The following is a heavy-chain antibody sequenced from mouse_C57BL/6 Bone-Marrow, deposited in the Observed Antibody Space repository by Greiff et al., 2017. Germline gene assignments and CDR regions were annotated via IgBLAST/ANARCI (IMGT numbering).Heavy chain of an antibody. D-gene: IGHD2-3*01. CDR2: IYPGDGDT. CDR1: GYAFSSYW. CDR3: ASHGWLLTWFAD. J-gene: IGHJ3*01. V-gene: IGHV1-80*01. Sequence: QVQLQQSGAELVKPGASVKISCKASGYAFSSYWMNWVKQRPGKGLEWIGQIYPGDGDTNYNGKFTGKATLTADKSSSTAYMQRSSLTSEDSAVYFCASHGWLLTWFADWGQGTLVTVSA.